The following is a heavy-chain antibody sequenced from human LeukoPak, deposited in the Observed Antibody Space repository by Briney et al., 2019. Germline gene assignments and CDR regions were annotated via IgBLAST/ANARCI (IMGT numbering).Heavy chain of an antibody. CDR2: ISSSSSTI. CDR3: AREGYYDSSGYYIH. Sequence: GGSLRLSCAASGFTFSSYSMNWVRQAPGKGLEWVSYISSSSSTIYYADSVKGRFTISRDNAKNSLYLQMNSLRAEDTAVYYCAREGYYDSSGYYIHWGQGTLVTVSS. V-gene: IGHV3-48*01. D-gene: IGHD3-22*01. J-gene: IGHJ4*02. CDR1: GFTFSSYS.